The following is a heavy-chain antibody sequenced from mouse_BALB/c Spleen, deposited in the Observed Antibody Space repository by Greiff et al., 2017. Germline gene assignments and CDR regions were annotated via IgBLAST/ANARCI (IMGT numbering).Heavy chain of an antibody. CDR3: ATTAPYAMDY. Sequence: LMESGGGLVQPGGSRKLSCAASGFTFSSFGMHWVRQAPEKGLEWVAYISSGSSTIYYADTVKGRFTISRDIPKNTLFLQMTSLRSEDTAMYYCATTAPYAMDYWGQGTSVTVSS. J-gene: IGHJ4*01. CDR2: ISSGSSTI. V-gene: IGHV5-17*02. D-gene: IGHD1-2*01. CDR1: GFTFSSFG.